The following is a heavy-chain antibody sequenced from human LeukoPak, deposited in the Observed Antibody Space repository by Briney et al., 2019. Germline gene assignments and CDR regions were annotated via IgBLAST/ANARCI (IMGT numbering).Heavy chain of an antibody. Sequence: PSETLSLTCTVSGGSISSSSYYWGWIRQPPGKGLAWIGSLYYSGSTSYNPSLKSRVTISVDTSKNQFSLKLSSVTAADTAVYYCAREEITMIVVANRENWFDPWGQGTLVTVSS. J-gene: IGHJ5*02. CDR2: LYYSGST. D-gene: IGHD3-22*01. CDR1: GGSISSSSYY. CDR3: AREEITMIVVANRENWFDP. V-gene: IGHV4-39*07.